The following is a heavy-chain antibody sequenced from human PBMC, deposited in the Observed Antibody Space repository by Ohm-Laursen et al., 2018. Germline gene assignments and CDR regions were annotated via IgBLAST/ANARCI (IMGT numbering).Heavy chain of an antibody. D-gene: IGHD6-13*01. V-gene: IGHV4-4*07. J-gene: IGHJ4*02. CDR2: IYTSGST. Sequence: GTLSLTCTVSGGSISSYYWSWIRQPAGKGLEWIGRIYTSGSTNYNPSLKSRVTISTDTSKNQFSLKVSSVTAADTAVYYCASSGSPSRAWYSFDSWGQGTLVTVSS. CDR1: GGSISSYY. CDR3: ASSGSPSRAWYSFDS.